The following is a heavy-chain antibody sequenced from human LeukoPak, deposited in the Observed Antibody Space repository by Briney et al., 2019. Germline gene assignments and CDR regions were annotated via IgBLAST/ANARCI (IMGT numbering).Heavy chain of an antibody. D-gene: IGHD6-19*01. CDR1: GGSFSGYY. J-gene: IGHJ6*03. CDR3: ARGEWQWLGGYYYMDV. CDR2: INHSGST. V-gene: IGHV4-34*01. Sequence: SETLSLTCAVYGGSFSGYYWSWIRQPPGKGLEWIGEINHSGSTNYNPSLKSRVTISVDTSENQFSLKLSSVTAADTAVYYCARGEWQWLGGYYYMDVWGKGTTVTVSS.